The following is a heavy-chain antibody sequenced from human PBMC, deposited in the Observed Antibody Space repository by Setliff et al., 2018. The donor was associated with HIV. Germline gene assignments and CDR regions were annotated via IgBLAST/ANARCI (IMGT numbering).Heavy chain of an antibody. CDR2: IRHSGNT. CDR1: GESFRGHF. V-gene: IGHV4-34*01. Sequence: SETLSLTCVVNGESFRGHFWTWIRQIPGKGLQWIGEIRHSGNTNYNPSLKSRLTMSVDTSKSQFSLRLESMTAADTAVYYCARHRNLDRRGEAFDIWGQGTMVTVSS. D-gene: IGHD3-10*01. J-gene: IGHJ3*02. CDR3: ARHRNLDRRGEAFDI.